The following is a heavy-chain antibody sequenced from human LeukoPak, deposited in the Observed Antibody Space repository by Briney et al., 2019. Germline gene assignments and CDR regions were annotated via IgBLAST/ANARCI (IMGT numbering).Heavy chain of an antibody. CDR3: AKVSLGFCSSTSCYNAYFDY. D-gene: IGHD2-2*02. J-gene: IGHJ4*02. Sequence: GGSLRLSCAASGFTFSSYSMNWVRQAPGKGLEWLSYISSSSDTIYYADSVKGRFTISRDNAKNSLYLQMNSLRAEDTAVYYCAKVSLGFCSSTSCYNAYFDYWGQGTLVTVSS. V-gene: IGHV3-48*01. CDR2: ISSSSDTI. CDR1: GFTFSSYS.